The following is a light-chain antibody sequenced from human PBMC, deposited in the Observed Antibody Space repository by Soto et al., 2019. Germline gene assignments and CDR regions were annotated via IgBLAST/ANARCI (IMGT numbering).Light chain of an antibody. CDR2: DAS. CDR1: QDISNY. Sequence: DIQMTQSPSSLSASVGDRVTITCQASQDISNYLNWYQQKPGKAPKLPIYDASNLETGDPSRFSGSGSGTDFTFTISRLHPEDIATYYCQQYDNLPFGGGTKVEIK. J-gene: IGKJ4*01. V-gene: IGKV1-33*01. CDR3: QQYDNLP.